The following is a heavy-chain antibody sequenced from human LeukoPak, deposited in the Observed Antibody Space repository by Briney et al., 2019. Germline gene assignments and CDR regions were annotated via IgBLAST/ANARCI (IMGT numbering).Heavy chain of an antibody. J-gene: IGHJ1*01. CDR2: IKEDGSEK. V-gene: IGHV3-7*01. Sequence: GGSLRLSCVVSGFRFSSYWMSWVRQAPGKEPEWVANIKEDGSEKYYEDSVRGRFTISRDNAKNTLFLDMNSLRAEDTAVFYCATDQDHGYFRHWGQGSLVTVSS. CDR3: ATDQDHGYFRH. D-gene: IGHD4-17*01. CDR1: GFRFSSYW.